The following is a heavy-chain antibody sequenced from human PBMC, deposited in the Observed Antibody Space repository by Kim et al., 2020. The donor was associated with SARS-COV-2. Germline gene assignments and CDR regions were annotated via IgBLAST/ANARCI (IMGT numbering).Heavy chain of an antibody. CDR3: AKGGGDYYDSSGYSRPYYYYGMDV. CDR1: GFTFSSYA. Sequence: GGSLRLFCAASGFTFSSYAMSWVRQAPGKGLEWVSAISGSGGSTYYADSVKGRFTISRDNSKNTLYLQMNSLRAEDTAVYYCAKGGGDYYDSSGYSRPYYYYGMDVWGQGTTVTVSS. D-gene: IGHD3-22*01. V-gene: IGHV3-23*01. CDR2: ISGSGGST. J-gene: IGHJ6*02.